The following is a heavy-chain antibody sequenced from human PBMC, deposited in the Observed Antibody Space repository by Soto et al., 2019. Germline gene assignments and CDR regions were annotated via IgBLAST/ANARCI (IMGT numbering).Heavy chain of an antibody. D-gene: IGHD3-3*01. CDR2: ISGSGGST. CDR3: AKGLITIFGVVIKYYYYYYGMDV. V-gene: IGHV3-23*01. Sequence: AGGSLRLSCAASGFTFSSYAMSWVRQAPGKGLEWVSAISGSGGSTYYADSVKGRFTISRDNSKNTLYLQMNSLRAEDTAVYYCAKGLITIFGVVIKYYYYYYGMDVWGQGTTVTVSS. J-gene: IGHJ6*02. CDR1: GFTFSSYA.